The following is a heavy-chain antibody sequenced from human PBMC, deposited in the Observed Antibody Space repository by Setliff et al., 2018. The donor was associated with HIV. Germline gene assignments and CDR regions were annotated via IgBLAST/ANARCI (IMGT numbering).Heavy chain of an antibody. V-gene: IGHV4-34*01. J-gene: IGHJ4*02. D-gene: IGHD3-10*01. CDR1: GGSFSGYY. CDR2: ITHSGST. CDR3: ALSSGSYYNALDN. Sequence: PSETLSLTCAVYGGSFSGYYWTWIRQPPGKGLEWIGEITHSGSTNYNPSLETRVTISVDTSKNQFSLKLSSVTAADTAVYYCALSSGSYYNALDNWGQGTLVTVSS.